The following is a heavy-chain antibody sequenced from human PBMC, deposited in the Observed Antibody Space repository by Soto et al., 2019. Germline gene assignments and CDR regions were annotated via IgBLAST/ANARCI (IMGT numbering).Heavy chain of an antibody. CDR1: GGSISSYY. CDR3: ARAAAAGFLFDY. D-gene: IGHD6-13*01. CDR2: IYYSGST. V-gene: IGHV4-59*01. Sequence: SETLSLTCTVSGGSISSYYWSWIRQPPGKGLEWIGYIYYSGSTNYTPSLKSRVTISVDTSKNQFSLKLSSVTAADTAVYYCARAAAAGFLFDYWGQGTLVTVSS. J-gene: IGHJ4*02.